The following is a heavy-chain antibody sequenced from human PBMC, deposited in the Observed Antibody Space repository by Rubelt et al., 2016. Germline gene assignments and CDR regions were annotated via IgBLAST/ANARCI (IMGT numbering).Heavy chain of an antibody. D-gene: IGHD6-13*01. CDR1: GGSISSSSYY. CDR3: ARAEAGIFLRGVYFDY. V-gene: IGHV4-39*07. J-gene: IGHJ4*02. Sequence: QLQLQESGPGLVKPSETLSLTCTVSGGSISSSSYYWGWIRQPPGKGLEWIGSIYYSGSTYYNPSLEVVVTIPVDTAKTQFSLKLSSVSAADTAGYSCARAEAGIFLRGVYFDYWGQGTLVPVSS. CDR2: IYYSGST.